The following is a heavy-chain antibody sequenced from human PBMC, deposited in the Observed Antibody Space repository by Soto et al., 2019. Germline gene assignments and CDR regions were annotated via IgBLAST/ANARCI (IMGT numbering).Heavy chain of an antibody. CDR2: IIPIFGTA. V-gene: IGHV1-69*01. CDR3: ARLGYCSGGSCSRSGY. CDR1: GGTFSSYA. J-gene: IGHJ4*02. Sequence: QVQLVQSGAEVKMPGSSVKVSCKDSGGTFSSYAISWVRQAPGQGLEWMGGIIPIFGTANYAQKFQGRVTITADESTSTAYMELSSLRSEDTAVYYCARLGYCSGGSCSRSGYWGQGTLVTVSS. D-gene: IGHD2-15*01.